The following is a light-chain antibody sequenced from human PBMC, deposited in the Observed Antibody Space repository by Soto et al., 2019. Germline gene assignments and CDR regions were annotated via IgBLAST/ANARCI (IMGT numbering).Light chain of an antibody. CDR1: QSVGRNY. V-gene: IGKV3-20*01. J-gene: IGKJ4*01. CDR2: TAS. Sequence: ENVLTQSPGTLSLSPGERATLSCRASQSVGRNYIAWFQQKPGQSPRLLMHTASVRATGIPDRSSGSGSGTDFTLTISRLEPEDLAVFYCQQYAASPLTFGGGTKVEI. CDR3: QQYAASPLT.